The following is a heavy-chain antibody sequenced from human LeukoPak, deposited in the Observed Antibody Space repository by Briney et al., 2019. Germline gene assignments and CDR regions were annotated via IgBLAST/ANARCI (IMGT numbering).Heavy chain of an antibody. J-gene: IGHJ4*02. V-gene: IGHV4-34*01. CDR3: GGGFMVRAASPFDY. Sequence: PSESLTLTCAVYGVSFSGYYWSWIRQPPGKGLEWIGEINHGGSTNYNPSLKSRFTISVDTSKNHFSLKLSSVTAADTAVYYCGGGFMVRAASPFDYWGQGTLVTVSS. CDR1: GVSFSGYY. D-gene: IGHD3-10*01. CDR2: INHGGST.